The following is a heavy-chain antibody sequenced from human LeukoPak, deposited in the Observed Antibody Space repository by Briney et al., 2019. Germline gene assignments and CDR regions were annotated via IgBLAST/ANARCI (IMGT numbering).Heavy chain of an antibody. V-gene: IGHV4-59*01. Sequence: SETLSLTCTVSGGSMSSFYWSWIRQPPGKGLEWIGYIYYSGTTNYNPSLKSRVTISVDASKNQFSLKLSSVTAADTAVYYCARQVGATTFWFDPWGQGTLVTVSS. D-gene: IGHD1-26*01. CDR2: IYYSGTT. J-gene: IGHJ5*02. CDR3: ARQVGATTFWFDP. CDR1: GGSMSSFY.